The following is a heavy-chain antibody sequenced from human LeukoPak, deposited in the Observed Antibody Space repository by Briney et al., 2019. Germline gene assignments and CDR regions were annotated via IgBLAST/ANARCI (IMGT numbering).Heavy chain of an antibody. CDR1: GFTVSSNY. Sequence: GGSLRLSCAASGFTVSSNYMSWVRQAPGKGLEWVSVIYSGGSTYYADSVKGRFTISRDNSKNTLYLQMNSLRAEDTAVYYCASDSSSTYYYGMGVWGQGTTVTVSS. CDR2: IYSGGST. V-gene: IGHV3-53*01. CDR3: ASDSSSTYYYGMGV. J-gene: IGHJ6*02. D-gene: IGHD2-2*01.